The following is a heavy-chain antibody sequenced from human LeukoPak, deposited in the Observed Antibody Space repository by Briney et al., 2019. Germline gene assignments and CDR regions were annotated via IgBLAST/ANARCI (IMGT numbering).Heavy chain of an antibody. D-gene: IGHD2-21*02. CDR2: IHPNSGGT. CDR1: GYAFTGYY. V-gene: IGHV1-2*02. CDR3: ARDGDSRMVDFDY. Sequence: ASVKVSCKASGYAFTGYYMYWVRQAPGQGLEWVGWIHPNSGGTKYAQKFQDRVIMTRDTSISTAYMELSRLTSDDTAVYYCARDGDSRMVDFDYWGQGTLVTVSS. J-gene: IGHJ4*02.